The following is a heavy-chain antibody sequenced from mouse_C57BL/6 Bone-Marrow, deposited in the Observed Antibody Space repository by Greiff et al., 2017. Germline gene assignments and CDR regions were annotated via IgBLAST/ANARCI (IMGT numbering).Heavy chain of an antibody. Sequence: QVQLQQPGAVLVKPGASVKLSCKASGYTFSSYWMHWVKQRPGPGLEWIGMIHPNSGSTNYYEKFKSKATLTVDKSSSTAYMQRSSLTSEDSAVYYCPYGFYAMDYWGQGTSVTVSS. D-gene: IGHD1-1*01. CDR2: IHPNSGST. CDR3: PYGFYAMDY. V-gene: IGHV1-64*01. J-gene: IGHJ4*01. CDR1: GYTFSSYW.